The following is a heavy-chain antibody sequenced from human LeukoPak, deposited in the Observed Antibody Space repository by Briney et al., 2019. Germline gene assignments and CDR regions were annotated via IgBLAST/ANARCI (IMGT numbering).Heavy chain of an antibody. V-gene: IGHV4-34*01. Sequence: SETLSLTCAVYGGSFSGYYWSWIRQPPGKGLEWIGEINHSGSTNYNPSLKSRVTISVDTSKNQFSLELSSVTAADTAVYYCARATVTTKEYYFDYWGQGTLVTVSS. CDR1: GGSFSGYY. J-gene: IGHJ4*02. CDR3: ARATVTTKEYYFDY. D-gene: IGHD4-17*01. CDR2: INHSGST.